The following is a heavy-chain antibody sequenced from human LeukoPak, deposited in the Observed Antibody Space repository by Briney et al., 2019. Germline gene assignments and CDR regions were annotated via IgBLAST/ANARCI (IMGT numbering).Heavy chain of an antibody. CDR3: AKDVGKWESLHFFDY. V-gene: IGHV3-23*01. CDR1: GFTLSTNA. D-gene: IGHD1-26*01. Sequence: GGSLRLSCLTSGFTLSTNAMSWVRQAPGKGLEWISGISGSGASTYYADSVKGRFTISRDDSRNTLYLQMNSLRGDDTAVYYCAKDVGKWESLHFFDYWGQETLVTVSS. J-gene: IGHJ4*02. CDR2: ISGSGAST.